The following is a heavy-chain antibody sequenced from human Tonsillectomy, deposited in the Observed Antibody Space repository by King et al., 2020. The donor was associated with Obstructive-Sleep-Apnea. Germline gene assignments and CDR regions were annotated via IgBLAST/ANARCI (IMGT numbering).Heavy chain of an antibody. D-gene: IGHD3-22*01. CDR1: GGYITSCDYY. CDR2: VYYSGRT. Sequence: QMQLQESGPGLVKPSQTLSLTCTVSGGYITSCDYYWSWIRQPPGKGLEWIGYVYYSGRTYSNPSLKSRVTISVDTSKTQFSLKLSSLTAADTAVYYCARGNYYDSSGYYHRGEWFDPWGQGTLVTVSS. CDR3: ARGNYYDSSGYYHRGEWFDP. V-gene: IGHV4-30-4*01. J-gene: IGHJ5*02.